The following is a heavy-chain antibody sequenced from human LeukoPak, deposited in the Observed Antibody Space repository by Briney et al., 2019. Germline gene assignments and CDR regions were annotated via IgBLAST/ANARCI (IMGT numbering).Heavy chain of an antibody. CDR1: GFTVSSNY. V-gene: IGHV3-53*01. Sequence: TGGSLRLSCAVSGFTVSSNYMTWVRQAPGKGLEWVSVLYSGGSTYYADSLRGRFTISRDNSKNTLYLQMNSLRAEDTAVYYRASGLGSGPSEYFQHWGQGTLVTVSS. CDR2: LYSGGST. D-gene: IGHD1-26*01. J-gene: IGHJ1*01. CDR3: ASGLGSGPSEYFQH.